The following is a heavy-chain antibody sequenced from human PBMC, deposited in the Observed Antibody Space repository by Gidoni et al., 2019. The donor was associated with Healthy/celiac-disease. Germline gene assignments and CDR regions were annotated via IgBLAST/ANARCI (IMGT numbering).Heavy chain of an antibody. V-gene: IGHV4-34*01. Sequence: QVQLQQWGAGLSKPSETLSLTCAAYGGSFSRYYWSWIRQPPGKGLEWIGEINHSGSTNYNPSLKSRVTISVDTSKNQFTLKLSSVTAADTAVYYCAREGTLVRGVMRYFQHWGQGTLVTVSS. CDR1: GGSFSRYY. J-gene: IGHJ1*01. CDR3: AREGTLVRGVMRYFQH. CDR2: INHSGST. D-gene: IGHD3-10*01.